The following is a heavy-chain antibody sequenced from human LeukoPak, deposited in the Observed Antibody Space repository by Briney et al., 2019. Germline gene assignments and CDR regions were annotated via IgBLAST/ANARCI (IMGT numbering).Heavy chain of an antibody. CDR3: ARSPPSYTSTTEGTWFDP. D-gene: IGHD3-16*02. CDR2: IYYSGST. CDR1: GVSMSGYY. Sequence: SSETLSLTCTVSGVSMSGYYWSWIRQPPGKGLEWIGYIYYSGSTNYNPSLKSRVTISVDTSKNQFSLRLTSVTAADTAVYYCARSPPSYTSTTEGTWFDPWGQGTLVTVSS. V-gene: IGHV4-59*01. J-gene: IGHJ5*02.